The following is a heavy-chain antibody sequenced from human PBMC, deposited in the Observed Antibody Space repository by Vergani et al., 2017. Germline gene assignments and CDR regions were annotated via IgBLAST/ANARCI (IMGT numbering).Heavy chain of an antibody. J-gene: IGHJ4*02. D-gene: IGHD5-12*01. V-gene: IGHV3-30*02. CDR1: GFTFSHYS. CDR3: TKGSRGYTGYFFDY. CDR2: IQSDGSNK. Sequence: VQMVESGGGLVKPGGSLRLSCVASGFTFSHYSMNWVRQAPVKGLEWVAFIQSDGSNKFYADSVKGRFTISRDNSRNTLHLQMNSLRADDTAVYYCTKGSRGYTGYFFDYWGQGTLATVSS.